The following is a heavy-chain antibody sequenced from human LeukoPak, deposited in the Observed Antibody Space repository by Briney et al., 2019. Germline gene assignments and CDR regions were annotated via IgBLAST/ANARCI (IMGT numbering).Heavy chain of an antibody. J-gene: IGHJ4*02. V-gene: IGHV1-18*01. D-gene: IGHD4-17*01. CDR2: ITIYNGNT. CDR3: ARGYDYGDYVGDFDY. Sequence: ASVKVSCKASGYTITSYPISWVRQAPGQGLEWMGWITIYNGNTNYAQKLQGRVTMTTDTSTSTAYMDLRGLRSDDTAVYYCARGYDYGDYVGDFDYWGQGTLVTVSS. CDR1: GYTITSYP.